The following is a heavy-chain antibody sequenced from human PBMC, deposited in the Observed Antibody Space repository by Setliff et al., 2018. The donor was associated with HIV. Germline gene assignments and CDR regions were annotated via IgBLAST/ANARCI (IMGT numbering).Heavy chain of an antibody. CDR1: DSISNDYW. CDR3: ARDKGGQYYDSSDYWDWYLDL. D-gene: IGHD3-22*01. J-gene: IGHJ2*01. Sequence: DSISNDYWWSWVRQPPGKGLERIGEVFHTGSANSNPSLKSRVNISMDTSKNQFPLKLSSVTAADTAVYYCARDKGGQYYDSSDYWDWYLDLWGRGTLVTVS. CDR2: VFHTGSA. V-gene: IGHV4-4*02.